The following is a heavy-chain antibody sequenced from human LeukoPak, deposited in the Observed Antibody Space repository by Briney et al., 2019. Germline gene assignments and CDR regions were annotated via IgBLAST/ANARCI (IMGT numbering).Heavy chain of an antibody. Sequence: SVKVSCKSAGGSFSNDAVSWVRQAPGQGLEWMGRIIPSPHIAVYAQNFRGRVTMSADTSTGTVYMELSSLRIDDTAMYYCVRVDPSYCLDNNCYIVDPVIDSWGQGTLVTVSS. V-gene: IGHV1-69*04. CDR2: IIPSPHIA. J-gene: IGHJ4*02. D-gene: IGHD5-12*01. CDR3: VRVDPSYCLDNNCYIVDPVIDS. CDR1: GGSFSNDA.